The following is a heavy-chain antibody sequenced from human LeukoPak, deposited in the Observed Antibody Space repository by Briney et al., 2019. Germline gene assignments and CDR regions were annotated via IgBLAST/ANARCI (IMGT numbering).Heavy chain of an antibody. CDR3: ARSDYYDFWSGYYKGMNWFDP. CDR2: IYYSGST. V-gene: IGHV4-59*01. CDR1: GGSISGYY. D-gene: IGHD3-3*01. J-gene: IGHJ5*02. Sequence: SETLSLTCTVSGGSISGYYWSWIRQSAEKGLEWIGYIYYSGSTNYNPSLKSRVTISVDTSKNQFSLKLSSVTAADTAVYYCARSDYYDFWSGYYKGMNWFDPWGQGTLVTVSS.